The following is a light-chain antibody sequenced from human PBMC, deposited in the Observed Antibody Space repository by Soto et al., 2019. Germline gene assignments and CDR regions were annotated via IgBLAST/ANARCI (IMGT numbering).Light chain of an antibody. V-gene: IGKV1-5*03. CDR3: QHYNSYSEA. CDR1: QTISSW. Sequence: DIQMTQSPSTLSGSVGDRVTITCRASQTISSWLAWYQQKPGKAPKLLIYKASTLKSGVPYRFSGSGSGTEFTLIISSLQPDDCATDYCQHYNSYSEAFGEGTKVELK. J-gene: IGKJ1*01. CDR2: KAS.